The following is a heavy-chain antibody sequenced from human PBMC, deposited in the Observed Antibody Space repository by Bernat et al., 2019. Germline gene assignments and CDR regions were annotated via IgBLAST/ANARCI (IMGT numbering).Heavy chain of an antibody. J-gene: IGHJ6*03. V-gene: IGHV3-30*01. Sequence: QVQLVESGGGVVQPGRSLRLSCAASGFTFSSYAMHWVRQAPGKGLEWVAVISYDGSNKYYADSVKGRFTICRDHSTDTLYLQMNSLRAEVTAVYYCARDGYCSSTSCYPSLYYYYYMDVWGKGTTVTVSS. CDR1: GFTFSSYA. CDR3: ARDGYCSSTSCYPSLYYYYYMDV. CDR2: ISYDGSNK. D-gene: IGHD2-2*03.